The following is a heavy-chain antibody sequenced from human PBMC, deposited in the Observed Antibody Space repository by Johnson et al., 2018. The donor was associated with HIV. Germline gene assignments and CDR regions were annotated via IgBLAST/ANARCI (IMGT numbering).Heavy chain of an antibody. Sequence: QVKLVESGGGVVQPGRSLRLSCVASGFTFSTYAMHWVRQAPGKGLEWVTIISYDGSNKFYADSVKGRFTISRDNSKNTLYLQMNSLRVEDTAVYYCARGTRTMVRGVIITASRGAFDMWGQGTMVTVSS. CDR1: GFTFSTYA. D-gene: IGHD3-10*01. J-gene: IGHJ3*02. CDR3: ARGTRTMVRGVIITASRGAFDM. CDR2: ISYDGSNK. V-gene: IGHV3-30-3*01.